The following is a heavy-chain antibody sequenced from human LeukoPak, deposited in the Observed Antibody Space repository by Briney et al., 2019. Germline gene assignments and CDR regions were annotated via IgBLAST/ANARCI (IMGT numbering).Heavy chain of an antibody. V-gene: IGHV1-2*02. CDR2: INPNSGGT. CDR1: GYTFTDYY. Sequence: ASMKVSCKASGYTFTDYYMHWVRQAPGQGLKCMGWINPNSGGTNYAQKFQGRVTMTRDTSISTAYMEVSSLRSDDTAVYYCATIPYGSGIIDYWGQGTLVTVSS. J-gene: IGHJ4*02. D-gene: IGHD3-10*01. CDR3: ATIPYGSGIIDY.